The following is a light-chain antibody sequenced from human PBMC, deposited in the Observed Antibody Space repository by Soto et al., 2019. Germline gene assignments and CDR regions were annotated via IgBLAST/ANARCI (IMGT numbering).Light chain of an antibody. CDR1: QSVSSY. CDR2: DTS. Sequence: EIVLTQSPGALSLSPGERASLSCRASQSVSSYLAWYQQKPGQAPRLLIYDTSNRATDIPARFSGSGSGTDFTLTISSLEPEDFAVYYCQQRSSWPLTFGGGTKVDIK. V-gene: IGKV3-11*01. J-gene: IGKJ4*01. CDR3: QQRSSWPLT.